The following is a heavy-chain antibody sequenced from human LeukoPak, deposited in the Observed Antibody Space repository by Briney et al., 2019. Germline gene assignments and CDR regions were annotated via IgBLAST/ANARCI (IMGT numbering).Heavy chain of an antibody. CDR3: ASGKQWLVGGDAFGI. CDR1: GLTFSDYY. D-gene: IGHD6-19*01. V-gene: IGHV3-11*06. Sequence: GGSLRLSCAASGLTFSDYYMSWIRQAPGKGLEWVSYISSSSSYTNYADSVKGRFTISRDNAKNSLYLQMNSLRAEDTAVYYCASGKQWLVGGDAFGIWGQGTMVTVSS. J-gene: IGHJ3*02. CDR2: ISSSSSYT.